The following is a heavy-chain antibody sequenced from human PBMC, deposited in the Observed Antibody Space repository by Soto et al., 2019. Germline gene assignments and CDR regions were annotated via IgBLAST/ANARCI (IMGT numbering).Heavy chain of an antibody. CDR2: FYPGDSDT. Sequence: GESLKISCKGSGYRFTNYWIGWVRQRPGKSLEWMGIFYPGDSDTRYSPSFQGLVTISADKSITTAYLQWSSLRAEGTAIYYCAKLGSSAWSPHYYFDYWGQGTLVTVSS. J-gene: IGHJ4*02. D-gene: IGHD3-10*01. V-gene: IGHV5-51*01. CDR1: GYRFTNYW. CDR3: AKLGSSAWSPHYYFDY.